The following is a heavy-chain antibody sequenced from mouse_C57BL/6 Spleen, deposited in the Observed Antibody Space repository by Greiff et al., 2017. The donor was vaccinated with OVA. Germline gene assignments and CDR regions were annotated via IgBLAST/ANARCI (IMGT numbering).Heavy chain of an antibody. CDR2: ISYDGSN. Sequence: EVQLQQSGPGLVKPSQSLSLTCSVTGYSITSGYYWNWIRQFPGNKLEWMGYISYDGSNNYNPSLKNRISITRDTSKNQFFLKLNSVTTEDTATYYCARTGDGYSFDYWGQGTTLTVSS. CDR3: ARTGDGYSFDY. CDR1: GYSITSGYY. J-gene: IGHJ2*01. D-gene: IGHD2-3*01. V-gene: IGHV3-6*01.